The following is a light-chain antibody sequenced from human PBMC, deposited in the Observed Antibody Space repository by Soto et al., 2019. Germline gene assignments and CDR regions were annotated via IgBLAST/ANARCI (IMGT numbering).Light chain of an antibody. CDR3: QQCDTSPWT. V-gene: IGKV3-20*01. Sequence: EIALTQSPDTLSLSPGERATLSCRASRSVSSYLAWYQQKPGQAPRLLIYGASSRATGIPDRFSGSGSGTDFTLAISRLEPGDSAVYFCQQCDTSPWTFGQGTKVEIK. J-gene: IGKJ1*01. CDR2: GAS. CDR1: RSVSSY.